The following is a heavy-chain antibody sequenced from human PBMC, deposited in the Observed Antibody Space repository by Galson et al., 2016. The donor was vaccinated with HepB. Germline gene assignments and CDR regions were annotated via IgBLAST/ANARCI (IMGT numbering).Heavy chain of an antibody. CDR3: ARDWSRGANHDAFDI. D-gene: IGHD3-10*01. CDR1: GFTFADFG. V-gene: IGHV3-21*01. J-gene: IGHJ3*02. CDR2: IYIAGAYI. Sequence: SLRLSCAGSGFTFADFGMSWVRRAPGKGLEWVSSIYIAGAYIYYADSVKGRFTISRDDATNSLHLQMNSLRAEDSAVYYCARDWSRGANHDAFDIWGQGTVVTVSS.